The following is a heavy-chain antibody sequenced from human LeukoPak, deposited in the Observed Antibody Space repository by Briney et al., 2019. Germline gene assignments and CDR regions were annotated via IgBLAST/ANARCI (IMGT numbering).Heavy chain of an antibody. CDR2: INHSGST. J-gene: IGHJ4*02. V-gene: IGHV4-34*01. CDR1: GGSFSGYY. D-gene: IGHD5-18*01. CDR3: ARVVSVDTAMVFDY. Sequence: SETLSLTCAVYGGSFSGYYWSWIRQPPGKGLEWIGEINHSGSTNYNPSLKSRVTISVDTSENQFSLKLSSVTAADTAVYYCARVVSVDTAMVFDYWGQGTLVTVSS.